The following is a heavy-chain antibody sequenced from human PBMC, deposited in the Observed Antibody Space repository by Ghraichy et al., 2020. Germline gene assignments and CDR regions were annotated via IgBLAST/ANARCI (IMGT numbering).Heavy chain of an antibody. CDR3: AKDFPYDFPPYYGMDV. J-gene: IGHJ6*02. V-gene: IGHV3-23*01. Sequence: GGSLRLSCAASGFTFSSYATSWVRQAPGKGLEWVSAISGSGGSTYYADSVKGRFTISRDNSKNTLYLQMNSLRAEDTAVYYCAKDFPYDFPPYYGMDVWGQGTTVTISS. D-gene: IGHD3-3*01. CDR2: ISGSGGST. CDR1: GFTFSSYA.